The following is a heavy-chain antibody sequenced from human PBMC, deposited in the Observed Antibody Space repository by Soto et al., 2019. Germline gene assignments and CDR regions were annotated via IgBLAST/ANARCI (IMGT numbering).Heavy chain of an antibody. J-gene: IGHJ6*03. CDR1: GFTFSSYA. V-gene: IGHV3-23*01. CDR3: AKIPITIFGVVIIPYYYYMDV. D-gene: IGHD3-3*01. Sequence: EVQLLESGGGLVQPGGSLRLSCAASGFTFSSYAMSWVRQAPGKGLEWVSAISGSGGSTYYADSVKGRFTISRDNSKNTLYLQMSSLRDEDTAVYYCAKIPITIFGVVIIPYYYYMDVWGKGTTVTVSS. CDR2: ISGSGGST.